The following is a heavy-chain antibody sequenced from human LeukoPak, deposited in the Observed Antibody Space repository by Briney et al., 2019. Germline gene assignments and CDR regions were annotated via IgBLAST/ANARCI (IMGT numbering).Heavy chain of an antibody. CDR3: ARADIPMAGHAFDI. D-gene: IGHD5-18*01. CDR1: GGSISSGSYY. CDR2: IYTSGST. V-gene: IGHV4-61*02. J-gene: IGHJ3*02. Sequence: SETLSLTCTVSGGSISSGSYYWRWIRQPAGTGLEWIGRIYTSGSTNYNPSLRSQVTILLDTSKNQFSLNLNSVTAADTAVYYCARADIPMAGHAFDIWGQGTMVTVSS.